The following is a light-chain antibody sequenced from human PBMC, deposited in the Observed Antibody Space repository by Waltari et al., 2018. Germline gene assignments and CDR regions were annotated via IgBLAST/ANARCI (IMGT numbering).Light chain of an antibody. J-gene: IGLJ1*01. CDR2: DVS. CDR3: SSYSCSSTFYV. Sequence: QSALTQPASVSGSPGQSITISCTGTTSDVGGYNYVSWYQQHTGKAPKLMIDDVSKRPSGGSERFSGSKSGNTASLTISGLQTEDEADYYCSSYSCSSTFYVFGTGTKVTVL. CDR1: TSDVGGYNY. V-gene: IGLV2-14*03.